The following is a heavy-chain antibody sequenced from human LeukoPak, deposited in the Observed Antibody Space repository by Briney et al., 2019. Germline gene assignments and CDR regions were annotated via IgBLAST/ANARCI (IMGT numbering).Heavy chain of an antibody. Sequence: GGSLRLSCAASGFSFSNYAMSWVRQAPGKGLEWVSAISGRDGSTYYAGSVKGRFTISRDNSKNTLYLQMNSLRGEDTAVYYCAKSGGVRFDPWGQGTLVTVSS. CDR2: ISGRDGST. V-gene: IGHV3-23*01. CDR3: AKSGGVRFDP. CDR1: GFSFSNYA. D-gene: IGHD3-16*01. J-gene: IGHJ5*02.